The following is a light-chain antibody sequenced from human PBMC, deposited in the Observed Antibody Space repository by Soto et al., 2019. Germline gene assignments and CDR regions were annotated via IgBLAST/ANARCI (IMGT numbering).Light chain of an antibody. Sequence: DIQMTQSPSTLSASVGDRVTITCRASQSISSWLAWYQQKPGKAPKLLIYDASSLEIGVPSRFSGSGSRTEFTLTISSLQPDDFATYYCQQYYTYSFGQGTKVDIK. CDR2: DAS. J-gene: IGKJ1*01. CDR1: QSISSW. CDR3: QQYYTYS. V-gene: IGKV1-5*01.